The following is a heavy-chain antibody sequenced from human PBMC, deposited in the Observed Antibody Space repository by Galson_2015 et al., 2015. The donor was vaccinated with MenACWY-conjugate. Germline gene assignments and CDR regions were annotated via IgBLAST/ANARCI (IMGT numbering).Heavy chain of an antibody. Sequence: SLRLSCAASGFTLSSSAMNWVRQAPGKGLEWVSTIGGSDDNTYYPDSVRGRFTISRDTSKSTLDLQMNSLRAEDTAVYYCVKGWFAMDLWGHGTPVTVS. CDR1: GFTLSSSA. V-gene: IGHV3-23*01. J-gene: IGHJ6*02. CDR3: VKGWFAMDL. CDR2: IGGSDDNT. D-gene: IGHD3-10*01.